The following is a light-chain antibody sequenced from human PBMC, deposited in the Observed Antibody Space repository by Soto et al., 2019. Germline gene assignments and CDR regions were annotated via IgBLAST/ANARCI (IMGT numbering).Light chain of an antibody. CDR3: QQYGSSPPT. CDR1: QSVTNNY. J-gene: IGKJ1*01. V-gene: IGKV3-20*01. CDR2: GTS. Sequence: EIVLTQSPGTLSLSPGERATLSCRASQSVTNNYLAWYQPKPGQPPRLLIYGTSYRSTDIPRRFRGSGSGTDFTLTITRLEAEDFAVYYCQQYGSSPPTFGQGTKVEIK.